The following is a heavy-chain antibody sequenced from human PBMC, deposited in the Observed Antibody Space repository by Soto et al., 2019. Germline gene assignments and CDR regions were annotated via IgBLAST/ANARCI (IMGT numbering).Heavy chain of an antibody. CDR1: GYTFTSYG. CDR3: ARGRGYSYGSDGMDV. Sequence: ASVKVSCKASGYTFTSYGINWVRQATGQGLEWMGWMNPNSGNTGYAQKFQGRVTMTRNTSISTAYMELSSLRSEDTAVYYCARGRGYSYGSDGMDVWGQGTTVTVSS. CDR2: MNPNSGNT. J-gene: IGHJ6*02. V-gene: IGHV1-8*02. D-gene: IGHD5-18*01.